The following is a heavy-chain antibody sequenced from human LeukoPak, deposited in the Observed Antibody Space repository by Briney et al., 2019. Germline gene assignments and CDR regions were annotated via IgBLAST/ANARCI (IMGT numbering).Heavy chain of an antibody. D-gene: IGHD1-1*01. CDR1: GFTVSRNY. Sequence: GRSLRLSCAASGFTVSRNYMSWVRQAPGKGLEWVSLTYSDGSTSYTESVKGRFTISRDNSKNTLSLQLNSLRAEDTAVYYCARDGGSSTKEPTGGYYYYGMDVWGQGTTVTVFS. CDR3: ARDGGSSTKEPTGGYYYYGMDV. CDR2: TYSDGST. J-gene: IGHJ6*02. V-gene: IGHV3-53*01.